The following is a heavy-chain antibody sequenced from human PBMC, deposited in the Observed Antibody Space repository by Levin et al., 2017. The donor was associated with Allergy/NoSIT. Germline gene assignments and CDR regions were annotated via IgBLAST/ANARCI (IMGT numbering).Heavy chain of an antibody. CDR2: ISAYNGNT. D-gene: IGHD6-19*01. V-gene: IGHV1-18*01. J-gene: IGHJ5*02. Sequence: ASVKVSCKASGYTFTSYGISWVRQAPGQGLEWMGWISAYNGNTKYAQKLQGRVTMTTDTSTSTAYMELRSLRCDDTAVYYCARAVWQWLVREYNWFDPWGQGTLVTVSS. CDR3: ARAVWQWLVREYNWFDP. CDR1: GYTFTSYG.